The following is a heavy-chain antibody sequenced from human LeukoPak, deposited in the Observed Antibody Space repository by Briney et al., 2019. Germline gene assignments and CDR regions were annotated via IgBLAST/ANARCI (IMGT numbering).Heavy chain of an antibody. Sequence: GGSLRLSCAASGFTFSSYAMHWVRQAPGKGLEWVAVISYDGSNKYYADSVKGRFTISRDNSKNTLYLQMNSLRAEDTAVYYYARGPYDILTGSLDYWGQGTLVTVSS. D-gene: IGHD3-9*01. V-gene: IGHV3-30-3*01. CDR3: ARGPYDILTGSLDY. CDR2: ISYDGSNK. J-gene: IGHJ4*02. CDR1: GFTFSSYA.